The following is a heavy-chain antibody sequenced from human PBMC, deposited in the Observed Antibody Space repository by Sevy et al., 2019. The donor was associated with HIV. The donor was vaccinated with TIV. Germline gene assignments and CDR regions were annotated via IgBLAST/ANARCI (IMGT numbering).Heavy chain of an antibody. CDR2: IYYSGST. J-gene: IGHJ3*02. CDR1: GGSISSYY. CDR3: AREVGDAFDI. D-gene: IGHD2-2*01. Sequence: SETLSLTCTVSGGSISSYYWSWIRQPPGKGLEWIGYIYYSGSTNYNPSLKSRVTISVDTSKNQFSLKLSSVTAADTAVYYCAREVGDAFDIWGQRTMVTDSS. V-gene: IGHV4-59*01.